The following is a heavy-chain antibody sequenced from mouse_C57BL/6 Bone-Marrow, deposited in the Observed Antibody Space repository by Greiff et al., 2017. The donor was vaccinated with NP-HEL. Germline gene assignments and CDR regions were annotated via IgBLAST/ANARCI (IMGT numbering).Heavy chain of an antibody. Sequence: EVQLQQSGPELVKPGASVKISCKASGYTFTDYYMNWVKQSHGKSLEWIGDINPNNGGTSYNQKFKGKATLTVDKSSSTAYMELRSLTSEDSAVYYCARYLDGYYPYWYFDVWGTGTTVTVSS. CDR3: ARYLDGYYPYWYFDV. D-gene: IGHD2-3*01. J-gene: IGHJ1*03. V-gene: IGHV1-26*01. CDR2: INPNNGGT. CDR1: GYTFTDYY.